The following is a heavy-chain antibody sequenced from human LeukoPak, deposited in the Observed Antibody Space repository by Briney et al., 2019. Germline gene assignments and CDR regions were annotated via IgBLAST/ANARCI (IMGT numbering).Heavy chain of an antibody. CDR3: ATPLIGQGVSLGY. V-gene: IGHV1-2*02. D-gene: IGHD3-16*01. CDR1: GYTFTGYY. J-gene: IGHJ4*02. Sequence: ASVKVSCKASGYTFTGYYMHWVRQAPGQGLEWMGWIHPNSGGTNHAQKFQGRVTMTRDTSISTAYMELSRLRSDDTAVYYCATPLIGQGVSLGYWGQGTLVTVSS. CDR2: IHPNSGGT.